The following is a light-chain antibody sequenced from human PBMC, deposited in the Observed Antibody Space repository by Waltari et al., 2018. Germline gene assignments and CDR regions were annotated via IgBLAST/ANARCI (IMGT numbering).Light chain of an antibody. CDR3: CSYAGSDTVI. V-gene: IGLV2-23*02. CDR2: DVH. CDR1: SSDVGGYNL. Sequence: QSALTQPAAVSGSPGQPIAISCTGTSSDVGGYNLVSWYQQHPGKAPKLIIYDVHKRPPGIPHRFSGSKSGNSASLTISGLHTEDEADYYCCSYAGSDTVIFGGGTKLTV. J-gene: IGLJ2*01.